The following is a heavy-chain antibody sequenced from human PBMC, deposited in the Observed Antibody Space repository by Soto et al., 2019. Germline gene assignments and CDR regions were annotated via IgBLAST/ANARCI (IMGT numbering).Heavy chain of an antibody. V-gene: IGHV4-34*01. J-gene: IGHJ4*02. CDR2: ISHSGGS. CDR3: ARGRKDYSSSWYVG. Sequence: PSETLSLTCAVYGGSFSGYYWSWIRQPPGKGLAWIGEISHSGGSNYNPSLKSRVTISVDTSENQFSLKLSSVTAADTAVYYCARGRKDYSSSWYVGWGQGTLVTVSS. D-gene: IGHD6-13*01. CDR1: GGSFSGYY.